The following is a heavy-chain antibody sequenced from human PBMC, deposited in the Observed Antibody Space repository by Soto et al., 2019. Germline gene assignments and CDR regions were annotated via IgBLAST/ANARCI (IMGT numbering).Heavy chain of an antibody. CDR3: ARDPKASTVTTLYYYYGMDV. Sequence: GGCIRLSCAASGFRFNISGVHWFRQAQGKGLEWVAVIWYDGSNKYYADSVKGRFTISRDNSKNTLYLQMNSLRAEDTAVYYCARDPKASTVTTLYYYYGMDVWGQGTTVTVSS. V-gene: IGHV3-33*01. D-gene: IGHD4-17*01. J-gene: IGHJ6*02. CDR1: GFRFNISG. CDR2: IWYDGSNK.